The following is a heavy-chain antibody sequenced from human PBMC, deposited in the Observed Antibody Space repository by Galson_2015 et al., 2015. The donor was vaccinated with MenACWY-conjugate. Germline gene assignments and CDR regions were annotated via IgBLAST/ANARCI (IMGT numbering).Heavy chain of an antibody. J-gene: IGHJ4*02. V-gene: IGHV3-7*03. CDR1: GFTFSSYW. CDR2: IKQDGSEK. CDR3: ARDLSGDNPLI. D-gene: IGHD1-14*01. Sequence: SLRLSCAASGFTFSSYWMSWVRQAPGKELEWVANIKQDGSEKYYVDSVKGRFTISRDNAKNSLYLQMNSLRAEDTAVYYCARDLSGDNPLIGGQGTLVTVSS.